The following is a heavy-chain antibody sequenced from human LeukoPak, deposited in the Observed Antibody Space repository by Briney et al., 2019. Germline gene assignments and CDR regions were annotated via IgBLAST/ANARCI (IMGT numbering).Heavy chain of an antibody. Sequence: HPGGSLRLSCAASGFTFGIYAMSWVRQAPGQGLDWVSAISARDGSTYYADSVKGRFTISRDNSKNTLYPQMNSLKGDDTAVYYCAKDSAFYYIDVWGKGTTVIISS. CDR1: GFTFGIYA. CDR3: AKDSAFYYIDV. J-gene: IGHJ6*03. V-gene: IGHV3-23*01. D-gene: IGHD3-10*01. CDR2: ISARDGST.